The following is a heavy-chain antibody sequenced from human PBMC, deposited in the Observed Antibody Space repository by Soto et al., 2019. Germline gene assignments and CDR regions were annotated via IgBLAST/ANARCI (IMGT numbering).Heavy chain of an antibody. D-gene: IGHD5-12*01. CDR3: ARVMIVATIYYYYYYGMDV. CDR1: GYTFTSYG. CDR2: ISAYNGNT. J-gene: IGHJ6*02. V-gene: IGHV1-18*01. Sequence: ASVKVSCKASGYTFTSYGISWVRQAPGQGLEWMGWISAYNGNTGYAQKFQGRVTMTRNTSTSTAYMELSSLISEDTAVYYCARVMIVATIYYYYYYGMDVWGQGTTVTVSS.